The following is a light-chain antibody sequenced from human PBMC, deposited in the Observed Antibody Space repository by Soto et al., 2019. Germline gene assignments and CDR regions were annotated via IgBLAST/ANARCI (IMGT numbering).Light chain of an antibody. V-gene: IGKV3-15*01. CDR3: QQYKNWPPIT. CDR1: QSVSSN. J-gene: IGKJ5*01. CDR2: GAS. Sequence: EIVMTQSPATLSVSPGERAALSCRASQSVSSNLAWYQQKPGQAPRLLIYGASTRATGIPARFSGSGPGTEFTLTISSLQSEDFAVYYCQQYKNWPPITFGQGTRLEIK.